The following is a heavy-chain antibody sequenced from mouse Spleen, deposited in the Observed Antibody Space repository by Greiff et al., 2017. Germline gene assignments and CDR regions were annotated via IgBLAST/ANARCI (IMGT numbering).Heavy chain of an antibody. CDR1: GFSLTSYG. V-gene: IGHV2-6-1*01. CDR3: ARHGPYYGSSYNYAMDY. D-gene: IGHD1-1*01. J-gene: IGHJ4*01. Sequence: QVQLQQSGPGLVAPSQSLSITCTISGFSLTSYGVHWVRQPPGKGLEWLVVIWSDGSTTYNSALKSRLSISKDNSKSQVFLKMNSLQTDDTAMYYCARHGPYYGSSYNYAMDYWGQGTSVTVSS. CDR2: IWSDGST.